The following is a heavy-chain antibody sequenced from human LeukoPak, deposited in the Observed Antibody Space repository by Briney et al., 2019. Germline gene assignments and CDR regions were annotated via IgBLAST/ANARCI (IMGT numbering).Heavy chain of an antibody. CDR1: GFTFSSYS. CDR3: ARDNVLRYFDWLLSDAFDI. D-gene: IGHD3-9*01. Sequence: GGSLRLSCAASGFTFSSYSMNWVRQAPGKGLEWVPSISSSSSYIYYADSVKGRFTISRDNAKNSLYLQMNSLRAEDTAVYYCARDNVLRYFDWLLSDAFDIWGQGTTVTVSS. J-gene: IGHJ3*02. V-gene: IGHV3-21*01. CDR2: ISSSSSYI.